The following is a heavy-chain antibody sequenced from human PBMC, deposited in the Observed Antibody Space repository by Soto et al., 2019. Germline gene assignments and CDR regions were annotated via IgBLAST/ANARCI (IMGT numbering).Heavy chain of an antibody. Sequence: SLRLSCAASGFTFSSYGMHWVRQAPGKGLEWVAVIWYDGSNKYYADSVKGRFTISRDNSKNTLYLQMNSLRAEDTAVYYCARDPRTYCTNGVCYTPSFDYWGQGTLVTVSS. D-gene: IGHD2-8*01. CDR2: IWYDGSNK. V-gene: IGHV3-33*01. CDR1: GFTFSSYG. CDR3: ARDPRTYCTNGVCYTPSFDY. J-gene: IGHJ4*02.